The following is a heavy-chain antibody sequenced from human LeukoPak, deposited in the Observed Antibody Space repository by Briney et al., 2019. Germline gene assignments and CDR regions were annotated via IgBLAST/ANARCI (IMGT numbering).Heavy chain of an antibody. CDR1: GYTFTSYY. J-gene: IGHJ6*03. D-gene: IGHD6-19*01. Sequence: GASVKVSCKASGYTFTSYYMHWVRQAPGQGLEWMGIINPSGGSTSYAQKFQGRVTMTRDMSTSTVYMELSSLRSEDTAVYYCARDSVEQWPSNYYYYMDVWGEGTTVTVSS. V-gene: IGHV1-46*01. CDR3: ARDSVEQWPSNYYYYMDV. CDR2: INPSGGST.